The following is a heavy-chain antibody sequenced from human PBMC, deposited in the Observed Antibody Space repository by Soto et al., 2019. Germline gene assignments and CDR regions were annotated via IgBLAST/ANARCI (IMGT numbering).Heavy chain of an antibody. Sequence: SETLSLTCTVSGGSISSYYWSWIRQPPGKGLEWIGYIYYSGSTNYNPSLKSRVTISVDTSKNQFSLKLNSVTAADTAVYYCARERQWLPRGEFDYWGQGTLVTVSS. D-gene: IGHD6-19*01. V-gene: IGHV4-59*01. J-gene: IGHJ4*02. CDR1: GGSISSYY. CDR3: ARERQWLPRGEFDY. CDR2: IYYSGST.